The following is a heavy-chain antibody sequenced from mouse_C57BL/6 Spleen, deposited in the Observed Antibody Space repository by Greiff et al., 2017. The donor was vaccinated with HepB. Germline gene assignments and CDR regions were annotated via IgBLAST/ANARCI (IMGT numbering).Heavy chain of an antibody. CDR1: GFTFSDYG. J-gene: IGHJ4*01. V-gene: IGHV5-17*01. CDR2: ISSGSSTI. Sequence: EVKLVESGGGLVKPGGSLKLSCAASGFTFSDYGMHWVHQAPEKGLEWVAYISSGSSTIYYADTVKGRFTISRDNAKNTLFLQMTSLRSEDTAMYYCARLDYYAMDYWGQGTSVTVSS. CDR3: ARLDYYAMDY.